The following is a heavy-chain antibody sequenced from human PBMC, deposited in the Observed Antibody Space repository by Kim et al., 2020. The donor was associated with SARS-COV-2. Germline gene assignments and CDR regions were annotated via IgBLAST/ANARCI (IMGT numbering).Heavy chain of an antibody. Sequence: ASVKVSCKASGYTFTSYDINWVRQATGQGLEWMGWRNPNSGNTGYAQKFQGRVTMTRNTSISTAYMELSSLRSEDTAVYYCARVGIAARPTWGSYYYYYYGMDVWGQGTTVTVSS. CDR2: RNPNSGNT. CDR3: ARVGIAARPTWGSYYYYYYGMDV. D-gene: IGHD6-6*01. V-gene: IGHV1-8*01. CDR1: GYTFTSYD. J-gene: IGHJ6*02.